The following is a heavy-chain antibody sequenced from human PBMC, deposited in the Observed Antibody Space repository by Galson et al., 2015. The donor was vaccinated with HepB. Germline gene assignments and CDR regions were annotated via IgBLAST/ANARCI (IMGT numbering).Heavy chain of an antibody. V-gene: IGHV1-69*13. Sequence: SVKVSCKASGGTLNNYAISWVRQAPGQGLEWMGGIIPFFGTTNYAQKFQGRVTITADESTTTAYMELSRLRSDDTAVYYCARDGYDSSGYYPRYWGQGTLVTVSS. CDR2: IIPFFGTT. CDR3: ARDGYDSSGYYPRY. D-gene: IGHD3-22*01. J-gene: IGHJ4*02. CDR1: GGTLNNYA.